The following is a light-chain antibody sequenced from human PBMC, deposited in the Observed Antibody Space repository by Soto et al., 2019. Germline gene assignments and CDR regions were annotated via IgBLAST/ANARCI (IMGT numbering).Light chain of an antibody. CDR1: QGINSH. J-gene: IGKJ5*01. V-gene: IGKV1-9*01. CDR2: AAS. Sequence: EIPITQSPSSVSASVGDRVTITCRASQGINSHLAWYQQGPGKAPKLLIYAASTLQSGVPSRFSGSASGTEFTLTISSLQSEDFAVYYCQQYNNWPPITFGQGTRLEIK. CDR3: QQYNNWPPIT.